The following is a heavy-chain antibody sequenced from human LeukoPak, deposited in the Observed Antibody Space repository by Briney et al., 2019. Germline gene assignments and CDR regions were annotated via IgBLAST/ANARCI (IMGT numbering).Heavy chain of an antibody. V-gene: IGHV3-23*01. CDR1: GLTFSSYA. CDR3: AKSQVGYGSGSYSPGDY. CDR2: ISGSGGST. Sequence: GGSLRLSCAASGLTFSSYAMSWVRQAPGKGLEWVSAISGSGGSTYYADSVKGRFTISRDNSKNTLYLQMNSLRAEDTAVYYCAKSQVGYGSGSYSPGDYWGQGTLVTVSS. J-gene: IGHJ4*02. D-gene: IGHD3-10*01.